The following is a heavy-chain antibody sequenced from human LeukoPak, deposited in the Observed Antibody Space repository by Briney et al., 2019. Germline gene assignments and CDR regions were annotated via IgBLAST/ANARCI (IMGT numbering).Heavy chain of an antibody. CDR3: ASTLRFLPYRRFDY. V-gene: IGHV4-39*01. J-gene: IGHJ4*02. CDR1: GGSIISSNYY. D-gene: IGHD3-3*01. CDR2: IYQSGSGSS. Sequence: SETLSRTCSVSGGSIISSNYYWGRIRQPPGKGLEWIGSIYQSGSGSSYYNPSLKSRVTISGDTSKNQFFLRLSSVTAADTAVYYCASTLRFLPYRRFDYWGQGALVTVPS.